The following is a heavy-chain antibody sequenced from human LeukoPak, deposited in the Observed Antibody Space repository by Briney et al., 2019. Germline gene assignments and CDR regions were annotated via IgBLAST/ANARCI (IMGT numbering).Heavy chain of an antibody. Sequence: GGSLRLSCAASGFTFRNSGMNWVRQAPGRGLEWVSYISSSGSSIDYADSVRGRFTVSRDNAWHSLYLQMNSLRVEDTAVYYCARGGAARPDIWGQGTMVIVSS. CDR1: GFTFRNSG. D-gene: IGHD6-6*01. V-gene: IGHV3-48*01. J-gene: IGHJ3*02. CDR2: ISSSGSSI. CDR3: ARGGAARPDI.